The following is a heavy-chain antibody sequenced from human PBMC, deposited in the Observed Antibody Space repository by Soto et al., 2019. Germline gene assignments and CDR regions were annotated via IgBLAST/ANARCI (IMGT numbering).Heavy chain of an antibody. CDR1: GYPVTAYY. CDR3: ARGGGVGVAGSAAFEM. CDR2: INPATGAA. Sequence: QLHLVQSGAVVKKPGASVTVSCSASGYPVTAYYMHWVRQAPGRGLEWMGGINPATGAAKYTQTCQGGVTMTRDTSTSTVFMELSGLTSEDTAVFYCARGGGVGVAGSAAFEMWGQGTLVTVSS. V-gene: IGHV1-2*02. D-gene: IGHD3-3*01. J-gene: IGHJ3*02.